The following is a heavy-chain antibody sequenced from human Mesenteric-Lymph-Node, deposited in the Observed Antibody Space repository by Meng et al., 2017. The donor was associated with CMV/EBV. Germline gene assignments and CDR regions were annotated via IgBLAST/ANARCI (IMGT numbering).Heavy chain of an antibody. CDR2: IYFGGGT. V-gene: IGHV3-53*01. J-gene: IGHJ5*02. CDR1: GFIVSSNY. CDR3: AKDWPRNWFDP. Sequence: GGSLRLSCAASGFIVSSNYMSWVRQAPGKGLEWVSVIYFGGGTYNADSVKGRFTISRDNSKNTLYLQVNSLRAEDTAVYYCAKDWPRNWFDPWGQGTLVTVSS.